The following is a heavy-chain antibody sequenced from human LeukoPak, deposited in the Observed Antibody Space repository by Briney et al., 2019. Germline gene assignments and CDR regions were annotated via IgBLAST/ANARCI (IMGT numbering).Heavy chain of an antibody. Sequence: PSETLSLTCTVSGSSISSYYWSWIRQPPGKGLEWIGYIYYSGSTNYNPSLKSRVTISVDTSKNQFSLKMSSVTAADTAVYYCARSYYYDSSGYPVVGMDVWGQGTTVTVSS. CDR1: GSSISSYY. V-gene: IGHV4-59*08. CDR3: ARSYYYDSSGYPVVGMDV. CDR2: IYYSGST. D-gene: IGHD3-22*01. J-gene: IGHJ6*02.